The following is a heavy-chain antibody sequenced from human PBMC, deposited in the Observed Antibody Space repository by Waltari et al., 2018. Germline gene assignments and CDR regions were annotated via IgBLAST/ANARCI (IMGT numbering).Heavy chain of an antibody. CDR3: ARDRGRGLYLDS. V-gene: IGHV4-4*02. CDR1: GDSMSSTDV. D-gene: IGHD2-15*01. CDR2: VRRSGRT. J-gene: IGHJ4*02. Sequence: QLQLQESGPGLVKPSGTLSLTFGVSGDSMSSTDVWNWVRQPPGKGLEWIGQVRRSGRTNYNPSFASRVTVALDTYTNHFSLRLTSATAADTAVYFCARDRGRGLYLDSWGPGILVTVSP.